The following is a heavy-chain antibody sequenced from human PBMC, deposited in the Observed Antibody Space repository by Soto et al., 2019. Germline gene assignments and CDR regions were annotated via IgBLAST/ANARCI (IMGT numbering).Heavy chain of an antibody. CDR3: ARDIVLVVAAHPFYAFDI. Sequence: ASVKVSCKASGYTFTSYGISWVRQAPGQGLEWRGWISAYNGNTNYAQKLQGRVTMTTDTSTSTAYMELRSLRSDDTAVYYCARDIVLVVAAHPFYAFDICGQGTLVTVSS. CDR2: ISAYNGNT. J-gene: IGHJ3*02. CDR1: GYTFTSYG. V-gene: IGHV1-18*01. D-gene: IGHD2-15*01.